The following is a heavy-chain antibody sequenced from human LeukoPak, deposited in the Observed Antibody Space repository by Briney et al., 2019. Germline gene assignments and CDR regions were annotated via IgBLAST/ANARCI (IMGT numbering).Heavy chain of an antibody. Sequence: ASVKLSCKVTGDSLTDLSMHWVRQAPGKGLERKGGIDLEDVETVYAQKFEDRLTVTEDTSTGTAYMELRSLTSEDTALYYCATGTSTALRGLDVWGQGTTVTVSS. D-gene: IGHD2-2*01. J-gene: IGHJ6*02. CDR2: IDLEDVET. CDR1: GDSLTDLS. CDR3: ATGTSTALRGLDV. V-gene: IGHV1-24*01.